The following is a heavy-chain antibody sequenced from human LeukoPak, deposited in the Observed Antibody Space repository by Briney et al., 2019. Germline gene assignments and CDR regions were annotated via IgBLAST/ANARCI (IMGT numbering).Heavy chain of an antibody. D-gene: IGHD3-10*01. CDR2: IIPILGIA. CDR3: ARDLGFGESRDY. Sequence: ASVKVSCKASGGTFSSYTISWVRQAPGQGLEWMGRIIPILGIANYAQKFQGRVTITADKSTSTAYMELSSLRSGDTAVYYCARDLGFGESRDYWGQGTLVTVSS. V-gene: IGHV1-69*04. CDR1: GGTFSSYT. J-gene: IGHJ4*02.